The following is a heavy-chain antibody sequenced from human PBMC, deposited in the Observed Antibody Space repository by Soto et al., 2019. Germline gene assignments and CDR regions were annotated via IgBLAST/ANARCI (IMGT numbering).Heavy chain of an antibody. V-gene: IGHV4-30-4*01. D-gene: IGHD4-17*01. CDR2: IYYSAST. CDR1: GGSFSSGDYY. J-gene: IGHJ4*02. CDR3: VRDNYGDYDY. Sequence: QVQLQESGPGLVKPSQTLSLTCTVSGGSFSSGDYYWSWIRQPPGKGLEWIGYIYYSASTHYNPSLRSRVTTSLDTSKNQFSLKLSSVTAADTAVYYCVRDNYGDYDYWGQGTLVTVSS.